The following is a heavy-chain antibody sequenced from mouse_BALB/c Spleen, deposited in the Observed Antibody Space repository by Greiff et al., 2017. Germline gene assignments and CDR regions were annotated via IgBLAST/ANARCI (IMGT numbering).Heavy chain of an antibody. Sequence: VKLMESGPGLVAPSQSLSITCTVSGYSLTSYGVHWVRQPPGKGLEWMGVIWAGGSTNYNSALMSMLSISKDNSKSQVFLKMNSLQTDDTAMYYCARVGNYYAMDYWGQGTSVTVSS. CDR2: IWAGGST. CDR1: GYSLTSYG. J-gene: IGHJ4*01. CDR3: ARVGNYYAMDY. D-gene: IGHD2-14*01. V-gene: IGHV2-9*02.